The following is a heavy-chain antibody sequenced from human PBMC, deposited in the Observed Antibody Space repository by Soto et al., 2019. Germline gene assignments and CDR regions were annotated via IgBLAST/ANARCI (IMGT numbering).Heavy chain of an antibody. CDR1: GGTFSSYA. Sequence: QVQLVQSGAEVKKPGSSVKVSCKASGGTFSSYAISWVRQAPGQGLEWMGGVIPMSGTANYAQKFQGRVTITADESTSTVSMELSSLRSEDTAVYFCARSQDSSSSLEIYYYYYYGMDVWGQGTTVTVSS. D-gene: IGHD2-2*01. J-gene: IGHJ6*02. CDR2: VIPMSGTA. CDR3: ARSQDSSSSLEIYYYYYYGMDV. V-gene: IGHV1-69*01.